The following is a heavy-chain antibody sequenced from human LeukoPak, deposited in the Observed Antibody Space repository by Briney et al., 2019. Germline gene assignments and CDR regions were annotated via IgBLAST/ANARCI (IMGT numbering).Heavy chain of an antibody. CDR1: GGSFSGYY. V-gene: IGHV4-34*01. CDR2: INHSGST. CDR3: ASGGYCSGGSCYYPPAY. Sequence: PETPCLTCAVYGGSFSGYYWSWIRQPPGKGLEWIGEINHSGSTNYNPSLKSRVTISVDTSKNQFSLKLSSVTAADTAVYYCASGGYCSGGSCYYPPAYWGQGTLV. D-gene: IGHD2-15*01. J-gene: IGHJ4*02.